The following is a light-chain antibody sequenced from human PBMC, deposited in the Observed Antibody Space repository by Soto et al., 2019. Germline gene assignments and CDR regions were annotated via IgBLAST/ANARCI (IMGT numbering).Light chain of an antibody. CDR1: NNDIGNYYY. J-gene: IGLJ1*01. CDR2: EVN. V-gene: IGLV2-14*01. Sequence: QSALTQPASVSGSPGQSITISCTGSNNDIGNYYYVSWYQQYPGKAPQLILYEVNNRPSGISHRFSGSKSGNTASLSISGLQAEDEADYYCCSYAGSYTWVFGSGTKVTVL. CDR3: CSYAGSYTWV.